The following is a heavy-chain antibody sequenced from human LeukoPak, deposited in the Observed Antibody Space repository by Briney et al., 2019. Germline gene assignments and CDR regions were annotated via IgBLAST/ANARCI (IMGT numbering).Heavy chain of an antibody. V-gene: IGHV3-20*04. D-gene: IGHD3/OR15-3a*01. J-gene: IGHJ4*02. CDR2: INWNGGST. CDR3: ARDALWTGYDTFDY. Sequence: GGSLRLSCAASGFTFDDYGMSWVRQAPGKGLEWVSGINWNGGSTGYADSVKGRFTISRDNAKNSLSLQVNSLRAEDTALYYCARDALWTGYDTFDYWGQGTLVTVSS. CDR1: GFTFDDYG.